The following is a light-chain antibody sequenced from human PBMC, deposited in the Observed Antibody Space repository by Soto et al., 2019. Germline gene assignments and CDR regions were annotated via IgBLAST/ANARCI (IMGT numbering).Light chain of an antibody. CDR3: CSYAGSSTYV. J-gene: IGLJ1*01. CDR2: EGS. Sequence: QSALTQPASVSGSPGQSITISCTGTSSDVGSYNLVSWYQQHPGKAPKLIIYEGSKRPSGVSNRFSGSKSGNTASLTISGLQAEDEDDYYCCSYAGSSTYVFVTGTKVTVL. CDR1: SSDVGSYNL. V-gene: IGLV2-23*01.